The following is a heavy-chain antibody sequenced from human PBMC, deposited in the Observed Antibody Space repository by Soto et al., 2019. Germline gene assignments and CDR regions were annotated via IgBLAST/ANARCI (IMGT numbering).Heavy chain of an antibody. CDR1: GFTFSNCA. J-gene: IGHJ4*02. D-gene: IGHD6-19*01. Sequence: EVQLLESGGGLVQPGGSLRLFCAASGFTFSNCAMTWVRQTPGRGLECVSTLTSGGGSYYGDTVRGWFTISRDNSRSTLYLQMNSLRAEDTAVYYCARTDKFHFLSSGWANLFDYWGQGTLVTVSS. CDR2: LTSGGGS. V-gene: IGHV3-23*01. CDR3: ARTDKFHFLSSGWANLFDY.